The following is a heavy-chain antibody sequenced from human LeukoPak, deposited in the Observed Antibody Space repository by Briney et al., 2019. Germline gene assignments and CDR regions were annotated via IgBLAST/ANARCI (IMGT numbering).Heavy chain of an antibody. CDR3: ARDPRVYYDFWSGYVFDY. J-gene: IGHJ4*02. CDR1: GFTFDDYG. CDR2: INWNGGST. D-gene: IGHD3-3*01. Sequence: GGSLRLSCAASGFTFDDYGMSWVRQAPGKGLEWVSGINWNGGSTGYADSVKGRFTLSRDNAKNSLYLQMNSLRAEDTAVYYCARDPRVYYDFWSGYVFDYWGQGTLVTVSS. V-gene: IGHV3-20*04.